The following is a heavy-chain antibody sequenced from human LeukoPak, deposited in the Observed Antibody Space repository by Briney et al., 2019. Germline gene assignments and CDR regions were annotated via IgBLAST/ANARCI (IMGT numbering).Heavy chain of an antibody. Sequence: GGSLRLSCAASGFTFSSYAMSWVRQAPGKGLEWVSGISGSGGGTYYADSVKGRFTISRDNSKNTLYLQMNSLRAEDTAVYYCASRYSSRHTAHFDYWGQGTLVTVSS. CDR2: ISGSGGGT. J-gene: IGHJ4*02. CDR3: ASRYSSRHTAHFDY. CDR1: GFTFSSYA. D-gene: IGHD6-19*01. V-gene: IGHV3-23*01.